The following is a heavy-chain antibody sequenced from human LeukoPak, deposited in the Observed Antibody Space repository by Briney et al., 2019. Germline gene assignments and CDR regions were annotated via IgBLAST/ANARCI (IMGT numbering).Heavy chain of an antibody. Sequence: SETLSLTCTVSGGSISSYYWSWIRQPPGKGLEWIGYIYYSGSTNYNPSLKSRVTISVDTSKNQFSLKLSSVTAADTAVYYCARSDYYTAPDFYYYGMDVWGQGTTVTVSS. V-gene: IGHV4-59*01. D-gene: IGHD3-22*01. CDR1: GGSISSYY. J-gene: IGHJ6*02. CDR2: IYYSGST. CDR3: ARSDYYTAPDFYYYGMDV.